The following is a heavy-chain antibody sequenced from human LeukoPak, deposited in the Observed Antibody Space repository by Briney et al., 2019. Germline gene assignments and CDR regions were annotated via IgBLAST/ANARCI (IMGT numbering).Heavy chain of an antibody. J-gene: IGHJ4*02. D-gene: IGHD5-24*01. CDR1: GGSISSGDYY. CDR2: IYYSGST. V-gene: IGHV4-30-4*01. CDR3: AREKRLRDGYKTLYYFDY. Sequence: PSETLSLTCTVSGGSISSGDYYWSWIRQPPGKGLEWIGYIYYSGSTYYNPSLKSRVTISVDTSKNQFSLKLSSVTAADTAVYYCAREKRLRDGYKTLYYFDYWGQGTLVTVSS.